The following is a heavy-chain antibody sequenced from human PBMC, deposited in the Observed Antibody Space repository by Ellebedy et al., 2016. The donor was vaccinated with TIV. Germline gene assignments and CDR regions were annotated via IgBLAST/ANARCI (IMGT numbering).Heavy chain of an antibody. CDR1: GFTFTSSW. CDR2: IKQDGSEK. D-gene: IGHD2-8*01. Sequence: GESLKISCAASGFTFTSSWMSWVRPAPGTGLKWVANIKQDGSEKYYVDSVKGRFTISRDNAKNSLYLQMNSLRAEDTAVYYCARGDASPNYWGQGTLVTVSS. J-gene: IGHJ4*02. V-gene: IGHV3-7*01. CDR3: ARGDASPNY.